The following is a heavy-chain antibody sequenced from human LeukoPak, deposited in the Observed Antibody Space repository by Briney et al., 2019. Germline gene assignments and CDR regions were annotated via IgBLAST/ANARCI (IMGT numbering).Heavy chain of an antibody. CDR2: IYYSGST. CDR1: GGSISSSSYY. D-gene: IGHD5-24*01. J-gene: IGHJ3*02. V-gene: IGHV4-39*01. CDR3: ARQGIGATDAFDI. Sequence: PSETLSLTCTVSGGSISSSSYYWGWVRQPPGKGLEWIGSIYYSGSTYYNPPLKSRVTISVDTSKNQFSLKLSSVTAADTAVYYCARQGIGATDAFDIWGQGTMVTVSS.